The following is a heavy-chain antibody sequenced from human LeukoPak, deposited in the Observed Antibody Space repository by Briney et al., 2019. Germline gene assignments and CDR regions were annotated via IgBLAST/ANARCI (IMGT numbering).Heavy chain of an antibody. Sequence: PSETLSLTCTVSGYSISSIYHWGWIRQPPGKVLEWIATIYHSGSTYYNPSLKSRVTISVDTSKNQFSLKMRSVIAADTAVYYCARVRAVAGTPPDYWGQGTLVTVSS. V-gene: IGHV4-38-2*02. D-gene: IGHD6-19*01. J-gene: IGHJ4*02. CDR3: ARVRAVAGTPPDY. CDR2: IYHSGST. CDR1: GYSISSIYH.